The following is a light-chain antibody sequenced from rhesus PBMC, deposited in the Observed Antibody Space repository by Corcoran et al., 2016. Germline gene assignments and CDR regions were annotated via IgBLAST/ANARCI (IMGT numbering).Light chain of an antibody. CDR2: GAS. Sequence: QVILTQSPATLSLSPGERATLSCRASQRVSSYLAWYQQKPGRAPRLLIYGASRRAIGIPDRFSGSGSGTEFTLTISSLEPEDFAVYYCQKYHLSPWTFGQGTKVEIK. J-gene: IGKJ1*01. V-gene: IGKV3-53*01. CDR1: QRVSSY. CDR3: QKYHLSPWT.